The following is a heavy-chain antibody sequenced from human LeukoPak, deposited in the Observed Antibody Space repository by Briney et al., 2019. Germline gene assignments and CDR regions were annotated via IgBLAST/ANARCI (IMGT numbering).Heavy chain of an antibody. V-gene: IGHV3-21*01. D-gene: IGHD6-13*01. CDR3: ARDGQQLLPYYFDY. Sequence: GGSLRLSCAASGFTFSDYTMTWVRQAPGKGLEWVSCISTSSSYIYYADSVKGRFTISRDNAKNSLYLQMNSLRAEDTAVYYCARDGQQLLPYYFDYWGQGTLVTVSS. CDR2: ISTSSSYI. J-gene: IGHJ4*02. CDR1: GFTFSDYT.